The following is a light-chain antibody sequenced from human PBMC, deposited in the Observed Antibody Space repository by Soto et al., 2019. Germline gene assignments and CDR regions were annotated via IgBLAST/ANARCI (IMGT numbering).Light chain of an antibody. J-gene: IGKJ4*01. V-gene: IGKV3-15*01. CDR3: QQYNNWPPLT. CDR2: AAS. CDR1: QSVNSN. Sequence: EIVMTQSPATLSVSPGERATLSCRASQSVNSNLAWYQQKPGQSPRLLIYAASTRATGISARFSGSGSGTEFTLTISSLQSEDFAVYYCQQYNNWPPLTFGGGTKVEIK.